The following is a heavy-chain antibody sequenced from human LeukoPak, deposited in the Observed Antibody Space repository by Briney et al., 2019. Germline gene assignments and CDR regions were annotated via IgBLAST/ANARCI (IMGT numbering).Heavy chain of an antibody. J-gene: IGHJ4*02. Sequence: ASVKVSCKASGYTFTSYGISWVRQAPGQGLEWMGWINPNSGGTNYAQKFQGRVTMTRDTSISTAYMELSRLRSDDTAVYYCARYKNYIVNFDYWGQGTLVTVSS. V-gene: IGHV1-2*02. D-gene: IGHD2/OR15-2a*01. CDR2: INPNSGGT. CDR3: ARYKNYIVNFDY. CDR1: GYTFTSYG.